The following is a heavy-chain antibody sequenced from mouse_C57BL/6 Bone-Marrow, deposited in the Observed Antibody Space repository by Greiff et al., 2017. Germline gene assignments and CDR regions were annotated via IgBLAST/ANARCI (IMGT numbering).Heavy chain of an antibody. CDR1: GFTFSSYG. J-gene: IGHJ2*01. CDR3: ARHGNGDY. Sequence: EVQLVESGGDLVKPGGSLKLSCAASGFTFSSYGMSWVRQTPDKRLEWVATISSGGSYTYYPDSVKGRFTISRDNAKNTLYLQMSSLKSEDTAMYYCARHGNGDYWGQGTTLTVSS. D-gene: IGHD2-1*01. V-gene: IGHV5-6*01. CDR2: ISSGGSYT.